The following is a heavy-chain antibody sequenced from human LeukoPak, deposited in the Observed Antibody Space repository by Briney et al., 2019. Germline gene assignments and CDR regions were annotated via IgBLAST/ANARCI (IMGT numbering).Heavy chain of an antibody. D-gene: IGHD3-3*01. CDR3: ARDLLPEDYDFWSGYLNY. CDR1: GITFSSLW. V-gene: IGHV3-7*01. J-gene: IGHJ4*02. Sequence: GGSLRLSCAASGITFSSLWMSWFRQAPGMGLEWVADIKHDGSEEHYVASVKGRFTISRDNAKNSLYLQMNSLRAEDTAVYYCARDLLPEDYDFWSGYLNYWGQGTLVTVSS. CDR2: IKHDGSEE.